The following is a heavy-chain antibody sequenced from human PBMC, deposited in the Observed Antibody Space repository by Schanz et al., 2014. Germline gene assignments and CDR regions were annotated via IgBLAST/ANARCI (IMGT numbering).Heavy chain of an antibody. V-gene: IGHV3-33*01. CDR3: ARDAVALVPEYFMDV. J-gene: IGHJ6*03. CDR1: GFTFSRFG. CDR2: VWSDGNTK. D-gene: IGHD6-19*01. Sequence: QVQLVESGGGVVRPGRSLRLSCATSGFTFSRFGMHWVRQAPGKGPEWVALVWSDGNTKYYVDSVKGRFTISRDNSMNTLQLQMDGLIVEDTAVYYCARDAVALVPEYFMDVWGKGTPVTVSS.